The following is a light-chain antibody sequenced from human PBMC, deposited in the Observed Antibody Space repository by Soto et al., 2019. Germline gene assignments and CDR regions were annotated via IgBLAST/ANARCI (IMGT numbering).Light chain of an antibody. CDR3: QKYNSAPFT. V-gene: IGKV1-27*01. CDR2: AES. CDR1: PGITNF. J-gene: IGKJ3*01. Sequence: DIRWTRPQSSLSPLVEARVTITCRPGPGITNFLAWYNQKPGKVLKLLINAESTLQSGVPSRFSGSGSGTDFTLTISSLQPEDAATYYCQKYNSAPFTFGPGTKVDIK.